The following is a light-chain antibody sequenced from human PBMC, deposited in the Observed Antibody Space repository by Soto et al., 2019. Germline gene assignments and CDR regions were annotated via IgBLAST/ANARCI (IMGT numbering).Light chain of an antibody. V-gene: IGKV3-20*01. CDR1: QSVSSNF. J-gene: IGKJ1*01. CDR3: QQYGTSPPT. Sequence: EIVLTQSPGTLSLSPGERATLSCKASQSVSSNFLAWYQRKPGQAPRLLIYGASYRATDIPYRFSGSGSGTDFTLTITRLETEDFAVYDCQQYGTSPPTFGQGTKVEI. CDR2: GAS.